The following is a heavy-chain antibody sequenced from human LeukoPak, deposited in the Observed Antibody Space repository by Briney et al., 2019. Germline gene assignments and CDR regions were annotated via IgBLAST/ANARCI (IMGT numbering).Heavy chain of an antibody. CDR2: ISYDGSNK. D-gene: IGHD6-19*01. J-gene: IGHJ5*02. CDR1: GFTFSSYA. V-gene: IGHV3-30-3*01. CDR3: ARSFYSSGWYTPLRWFDT. Sequence: GGSLRLSCAASGFTFSSYAMHWVRQAPGKGLEWVAVISYDGSNKYYADSVKGRFTISRDNSKNTLYLQMNSLRAEDTAVYFCARSFYSSGWYTPLRWFDTWGQGALVTVSS.